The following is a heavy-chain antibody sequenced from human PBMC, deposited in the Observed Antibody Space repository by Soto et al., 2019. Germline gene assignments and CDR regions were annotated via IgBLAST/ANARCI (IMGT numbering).Heavy chain of an antibody. CDR2: MNPNSGNT. V-gene: IGHV1-8*01. J-gene: IGHJ6*03. D-gene: IGHD2-15*01. CDR3: ASTPRYCSGGSCPYYYYYYMDV. CDR1: GYTFTSYD. Sequence: ASVKVSCKASGYTFTSYDINWVRQATGQGLEWMGWMNPNSGNTGYAQKFQGRVTMTRNTSISTAYMELSSLRSEDTAVYYCASTPRYCSGGSCPYYYYYYMDVWGKGTTVTVSS.